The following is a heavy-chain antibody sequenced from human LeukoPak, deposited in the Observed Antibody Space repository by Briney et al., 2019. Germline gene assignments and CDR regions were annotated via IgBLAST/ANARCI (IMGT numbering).Heavy chain of an antibody. CDR2: IYYSGGT. J-gene: IGHJ4*02. Sequence: KPSETLSLTCTVSGGSIRSHYWSWIRQPPGKGLEWIGHIYYSGGTNYTPSLKSRVSISVDTTKNQVSLKLSSVTAADTAVYYCAGHTSSGYYVFEYWGQGTLVTVSS. V-gene: IGHV4-59*08. CDR1: GGSIRSHY. CDR3: AGHTSSGYYVFEY. D-gene: IGHD3-22*01.